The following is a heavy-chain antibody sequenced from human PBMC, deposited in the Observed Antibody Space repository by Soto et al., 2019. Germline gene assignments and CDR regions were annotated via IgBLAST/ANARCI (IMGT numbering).Heavy chain of an antibody. CDR1: GGSFSGYY. D-gene: IGHD3-10*01. V-gene: IGHV4-34*02. Sequence: QVQLQQWGAGLLKPSETLSLTCAVYGGSFSGYYWSWIRQSPGKGLEWIGEINHSGNTNQNPSLKSRVTISVDTSKNQFSLKLRSLTAADTAVYYCARGITRAAPDKYYFDSWGQGTLVTVSS. J-gene: IGHJ4*02. CDR2: INHSGNT. CDR3: ARGITRAAPDKYYFDS.